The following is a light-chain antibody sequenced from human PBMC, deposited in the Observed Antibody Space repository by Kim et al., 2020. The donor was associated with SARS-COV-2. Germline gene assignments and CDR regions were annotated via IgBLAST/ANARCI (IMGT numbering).Light chain of an antibody. CDR2: DIT. J-gene: IGLJ2*01. Sequence: PGGTVTLTCGSSTGAVTSGHYPYWFQQKPGQAPRTLIYDITNKHSWTPARFSGSLLGGKVALTLSGAQPEDEADYYCLLSFNGAMVFGGGTQLTVL. CDR1: TGAVTSGHY. CDR3: LLSFNGAMV. V-gene: IGLV7-46*01.